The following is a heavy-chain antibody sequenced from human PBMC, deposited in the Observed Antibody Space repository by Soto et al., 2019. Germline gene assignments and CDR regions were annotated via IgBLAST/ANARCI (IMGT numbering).Heavy chain of an antibody. D-gene: IGHD3-22*01. CDR2: INHSGST. CDR3: ARDYYHSSGRPTIDY. V-gene: IGHV4-34*01. CDR1: GGSFSGYY. J-gene: IGHJ4*02. Sequence: QVQLQQWGAGLLKPSETLSLTCAVYGGSFSGYYWSWIRQPPGKGLEWIGEINHSGSTNYNPSLKSRVTISVDTSKIQFSLKLSSVTAANTAVYYCARDYYHSSGRPTIDYWGPGTRVTVSS.